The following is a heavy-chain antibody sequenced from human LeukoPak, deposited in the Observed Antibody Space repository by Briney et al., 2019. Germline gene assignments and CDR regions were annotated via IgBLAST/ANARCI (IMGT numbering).Heavy chain of an antibody. CDR3: AKDAEGTMIVVANPNWFDR. Sequence: GGSLRLSCAASGFTFSSYAMSWVRQAPGKGLEWVSAISGSGGSTYYADSVKGRFTISRDNSKNTLYLQMNSLRAEDTAVYYCAKDAEGTMIVVANPNWFDRWGQGTLVTVSS. D-gene: IGHD3-22*01. CDR1: GFTFSSYA. V-gene: IGHV3-23*01. J-gene: IGHJ5*02. CDR2: ISGSGGST.